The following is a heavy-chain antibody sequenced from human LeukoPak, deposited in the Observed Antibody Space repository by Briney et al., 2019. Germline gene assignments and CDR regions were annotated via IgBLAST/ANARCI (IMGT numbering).Heavy chain of an antibody. D-gene: IGHD3-3*01. CDR3: ARASYYDFWSGYYYNWFDP. V-gene: IGHV4-34*01. Sequence: KPSETLSLTCAVYGGSFSGYYWSWIRQPPGKGLEWIGEINHSGSTNYNPSLKSRVTISVDTSKNQFSLKLSSVTAADTAVYYCARASYYDFWSGYYYNWFDPWGQGTLVTVSS. J-gene: IGHJ5*02. CDR1: GGSFSGYY. CDR2: INHSGST.